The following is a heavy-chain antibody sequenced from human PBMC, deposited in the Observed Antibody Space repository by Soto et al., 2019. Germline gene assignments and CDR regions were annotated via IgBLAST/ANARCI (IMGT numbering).Heavy chain of an antibody. J-gene: IGHJ3*02. CDR1: GYTFTSYD. Sequence: ASVKVSCKASGYTFTSYDINWVRQATGQGLEWMGWISAYNGNTNYAQKLQGRVTMTTYTSTSTAYMELRSLRSDDTAVYYCARDFGSGSYYGDAFDIWGQGTMVTVS. CDR3: ARDFGSGSYYGDAFDI. D-gene: IGHD1-26*01. CDR2: ISAYNGNT. V-gene: IGHV1-18*01.